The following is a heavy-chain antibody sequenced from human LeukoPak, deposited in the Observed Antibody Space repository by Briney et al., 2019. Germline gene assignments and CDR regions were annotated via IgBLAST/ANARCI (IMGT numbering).Heavy chain of an antibody. D-gene: IGHD3-16*02. CDR1: GFTFSSYS. V-gene: IGHV3-21*01. Sequence: GGSLRLSCAASGFTFSSYSMNWVRQAPGKGLEWVSSISSSSSYIYYADSVKGRFTISRDNAKNSLYLQMNSLRAEDTAVYYCARDPGDDYVWGSYRYTEYFDYWGQGTLVTVSS. CDR3: ARDPGDDYVWGSYRYTEYFDY. J-gene: IGHJ4*02. CDR2: ISSSSSYI.